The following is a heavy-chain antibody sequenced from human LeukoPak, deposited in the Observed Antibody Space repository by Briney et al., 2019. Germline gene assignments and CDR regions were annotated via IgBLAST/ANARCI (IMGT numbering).Heavy chain of an antibody. CDR2: IIPIFGTA. D-gene: IGHD3-9*01. CDR3: ARGPPYDILTGYNWFDP. J-gene: IGHJ5*02. CDR1: GGTFSSYA. Sequence: GASVTVSCKASGGTFSSYAISWVRQAPGQGLEWMGGIIPIFGTANYAQKFQGRVTITADESTSTAYMELSSLRSEDTAVYYCARGPPYDILTGYNWFDPWGQGTLVTVSS. V-gene: IGHV1-69*01.